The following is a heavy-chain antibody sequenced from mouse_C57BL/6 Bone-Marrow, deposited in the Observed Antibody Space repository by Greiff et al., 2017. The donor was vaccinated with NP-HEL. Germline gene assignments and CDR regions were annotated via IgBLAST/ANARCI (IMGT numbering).Heavy chain of an antibody. Sequence: DVKLVESGGGLVKPGGSLKLSCAASGFTFTSYAMSWVRQTPEKRLGWVATISDGGSYTYYPDNVMGRFTISSENAKNNLYLQMSHLKSEDTAMYYCARDGDDGYYAAWFAYWGQGTLVTVSA. CDR2: ISDGGSYT. CDR1: GFTFTSYA. D-gene: IGHD2-3*01. CDR3: ARDGDDGYYAAWFAY. V-gene: IGHV5-4*03. J-gene: IGHJ3*01.